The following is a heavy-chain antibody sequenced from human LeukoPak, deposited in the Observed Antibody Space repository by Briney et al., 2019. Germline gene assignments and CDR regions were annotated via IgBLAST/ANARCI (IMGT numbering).Heavy chain of an antibody. V-gene: IGHV4-30-4*08. Sequence: SQTLSLTCTVSGGSISSGDYYWRWIRQPLGKGLEWIGYIYYSGSTYYNPSLKSRVTISVDTSKNQFSLKLSSVTAADTAVYYCARERLVRGLDIWGQGTMVTVSS. CDR2: IYYSGST. J-gene: IGHJ3*02. CDR1: GGSISSGDYY. CDR3: ARERLVRGLDI. D-gene: IGHD3-9*01.